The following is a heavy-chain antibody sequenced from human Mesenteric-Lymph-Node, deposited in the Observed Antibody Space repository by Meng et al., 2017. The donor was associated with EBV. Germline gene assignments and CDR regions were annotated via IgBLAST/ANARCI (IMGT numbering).Heavy chain of an antibody. D-gene: IGHD3-10*01. V-gene: IGHV4-4*02. Sequence: QVPPEEAGPGLVTPSGTLSLPCAVSGGSITTYNWWSWVRQPPGKGLEWIGEVFHSGTTNSNASLRSRLTISVDKSKNQFSLKLTSVTAADTAVYYCAKANSSGRSSWFDPWGQGTLVTVSS. J-gene: IGHJ5*02. CDR3: AKANSSGRSSWFDP. CDR2: VFHSGTT. CDR1: GGSITTYNW.